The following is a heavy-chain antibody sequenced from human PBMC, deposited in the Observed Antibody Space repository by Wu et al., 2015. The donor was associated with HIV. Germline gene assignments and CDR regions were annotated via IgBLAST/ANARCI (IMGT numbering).Heavy chain of an antibody. J-gene: IGHJ3*02. Sequence: HVQLVQSGAEVKKPGSSVTVSCKASGVTFSDYAISWVREAPGQGLEWMGSIIPMFGTPTYAQRFQGTVTITADKSTSTAYMELNRLRPEDTAMYYCARDLEISAAGFPNAFHMWGQGTMVTVSS. CDR3: ARDLEISAAGFPNAFHM. D-gene: IGHD6-13*01. CDR1: GVTFSDYA. CDR2: IIPMFGTP. V-gene: IGHV1-69*14.